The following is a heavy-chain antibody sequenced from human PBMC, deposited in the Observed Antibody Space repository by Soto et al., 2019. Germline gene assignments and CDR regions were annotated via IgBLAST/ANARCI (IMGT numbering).Heavy chain of an antibody. Sequence: EVQLLESGGGFVQPGGSLRLSCEATGFTFSVYAMTWVRQAPGKGLEWVSAVTANGGSTYSADSVKGRFTISRDNSKNTLFLQMNSLRAEDTAVHYCVILGFGDWANYFYYYGMDVSGQGTTVTVSS. CDR2: VTANGGST. V-gene: IGHV3-23*01. CDR1: GFTFSVYA. CDR3: VILGFGDWANYFYYYGMDV. J-gene: IGHJ6*02. D-gene: IGHD2-21*02.